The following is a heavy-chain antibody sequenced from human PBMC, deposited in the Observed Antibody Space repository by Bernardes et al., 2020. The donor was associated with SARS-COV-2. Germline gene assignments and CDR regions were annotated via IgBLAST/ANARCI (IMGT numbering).Heavy chain of an antibody. CDR2: FDPEDGET. D-gene: IGHD4-17*01. V-gene: IGHV1-24*01. J-gene: IGHJ6*04. Sequence: ASVKVSCKVSGYTLTELSMHWVRQAPGKGLEWMGGFDPEDGETIYAQKFQGRVTMTEDTSTDTAYMELSSLRSEDTAVYYCATTNSTVTTLILYYYYYGMDVWGEGTTVNVSS. CDR1: GYTLTELS. CDR3: ATTNSTVTTLILYYYYYGMDV.